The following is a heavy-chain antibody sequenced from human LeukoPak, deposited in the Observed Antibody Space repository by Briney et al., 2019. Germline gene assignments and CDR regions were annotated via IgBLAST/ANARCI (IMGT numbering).Heavy chain of an antibody. Sequence: ASVKVSCKVSGYTLTELSMHWVRQAPGQGLEWMGIINPSGGSTSYAQKFQGRVTMTRDTSTSAVYMELSSLRSEDTAVYYCARDLGRIRAQRDLWGQGTLVTVSS. CDR2: INPSGGST. D-gene: IGHD3-10*01. CDR1: GYTLTELS. J-gene: IGHJ5*02. V-gene: IGHV1-46*01. CDR3: ARDLGRIRAQRDL.